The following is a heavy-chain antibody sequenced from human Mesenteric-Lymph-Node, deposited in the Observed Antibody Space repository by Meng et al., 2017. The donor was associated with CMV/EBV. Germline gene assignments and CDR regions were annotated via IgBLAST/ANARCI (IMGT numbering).Heavy chain of an antibody. CDR1: GGSISGYY. CDR2: MFHSGST. CDR3: AREGGNGPIDY. V-gene: IGHV4-59*01. Sequence: GSLRLSCIVSGGSISGYYWTWIRQPPGKGLEWIAYMFHSGSTNYNPSLKSRVTISVDSSKNQFSLKLNSVTAADTAVYYCAREGGNGPIDYWGQGTLVTVSS. J-gene: IGHJ4*02. D-gene: IGHD4-23*01.